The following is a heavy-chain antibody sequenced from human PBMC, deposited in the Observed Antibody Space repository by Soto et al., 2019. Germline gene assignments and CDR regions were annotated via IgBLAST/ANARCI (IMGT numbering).Heavy chain of an antibody. V-gene: IGHV4-59*01. D-gene: IGHD1-26*01. CDR2: IYDSGSP. CDR3: ARGVGSSPPRY. Sequence: QVQLQESGPGQVKPSETLSLKCTISGGSISVYYWSWIRQPPGQALEWIGYIYDSGSPYYNPSLRSRVIISADTSKNKISLGLTSATAADTAVYYCARGVGSSPPRYWGRGTLVTVSS. J-gene: IGHJ4*02. CDR1: GGSISVYY.